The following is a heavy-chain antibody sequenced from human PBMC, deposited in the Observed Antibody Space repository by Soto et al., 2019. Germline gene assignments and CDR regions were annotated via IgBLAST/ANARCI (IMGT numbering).Heavy chain of an antibody. J-gene: IGHJ4*02. CDR1: GVSISSGNW. V-gene: IGHV4-4*02. D-gene: IGHD3-10*01. CDR2: IFHDGTA. Sequence: SETLSLTCAVSGVSISSGNWWTWVRQSPQRGLEYIGEIFHDGTANYYPSFERRVAISVDTSKNQFSLKLTSVTAADTAIYFCARLVYDTRLNYRYFVFWGPGTLVTVSS. CDR3: ARLVYDTRLNYRYFVF.